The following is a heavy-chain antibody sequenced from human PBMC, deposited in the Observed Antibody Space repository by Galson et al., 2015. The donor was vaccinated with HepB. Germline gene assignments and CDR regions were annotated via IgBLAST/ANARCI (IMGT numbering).Heavy chain of an antibody. CDR1: GFSFRDFA. CDR3: ARHEGGYRYGFIGS. Sequence: SLRLSCAGSGFSFRDFAMSWVHQAPGKGLEWVSGISGSGGDTTYADSVKGRFTISRDNSKNTLYLQMNSLKAEDTAVYYCARHEGGYRYGFIGSWGQGTLVTVSS. D-gene: IGHD5-18*01. CDR2: ISGSGGDT. J-gene: IGHJ4*02. V-gene: IGHV3-23*01.